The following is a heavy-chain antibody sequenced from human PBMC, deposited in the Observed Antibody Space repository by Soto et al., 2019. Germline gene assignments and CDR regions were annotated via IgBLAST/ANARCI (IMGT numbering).Heavy chain of an antibody. CDR2: VEHRGYT. D-gene: IGHD2-15*01. Sequence: QVQLQESGPGLVRPAGTLSLICTVSSGSLSSNNWWSWVRQSPGKGLEWIGEVEHRGYTNYSPSLKSRVTIAVDKSKNQFSMNLSSVTAADTAVYYCAREKGWPGYYYIDVWGKGTTVTVSS. CDR3: AREKGWPGYYYIDV. J-gene: IGHJ6*03. CDR1: SGSLSSNNW. V-gene: IGHV4-4*02.